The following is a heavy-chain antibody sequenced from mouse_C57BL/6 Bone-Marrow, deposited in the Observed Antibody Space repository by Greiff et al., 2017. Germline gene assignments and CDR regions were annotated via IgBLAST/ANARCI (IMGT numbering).Heavy chain of an antibody. D-gene: IGHD1-1*01. CDR1: GFSLSTSGMG. CDR2: IYWDDDK. Sequence: ESGPGILQSSQTLSLTCSFSGFSLSTSGMGVSWIRQPSGKGLEWLAHIYWDDDKRYNPSLKSRLTISKDTSRNQVFLKITSVDTADTATYYCARRRDYYGSSRYFDVWGTGTTVTVSS. V-gene: IGHV8-12*01. CDR3: ARRRDYYGSSRYFDV. J-gene: IGHJ1*03.